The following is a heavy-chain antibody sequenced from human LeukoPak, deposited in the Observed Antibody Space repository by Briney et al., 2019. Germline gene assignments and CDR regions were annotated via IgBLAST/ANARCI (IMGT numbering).Heavy chain of an antibody. D-gene: IGHD6-19*01. CDR2: IIPIFGTA. CDR3: ARGSPHWGSVAPREEYFDL. J-gene: IGHJ2*01. Sequence: SVKVSCKASGGTFSSYAISWVRQAPGQGLEWMGGIIPIFGTANYAQKFQGRVTITADESTSTAYMELSSLRSEDTAVYYCARGSPHWGSVAPREEYFDLWGRGTLVTVSS. CDR1: GGTFSSYA. V-gene: IGHV1-69*13.